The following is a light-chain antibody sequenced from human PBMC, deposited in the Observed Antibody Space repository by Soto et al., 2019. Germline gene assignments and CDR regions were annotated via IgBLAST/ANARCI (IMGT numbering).Light chain of an antibody. V-gene: IGLV2-14*02. J-gene: IGLJ1*01. CDR1: RNDIGTYNL. CDR3: SSYTSSNTFYV. Sequence: QSALTQPASVSESPGQSISISCGGGRNDIGTYNLVSWYQQHPGKAPKLIIYEGNKRPSGVSNRFSGSRSGNTASLTISGLQAEDEADYYCSSYTSSNTFYVFGTGTKLTVL. CDR2: EGN.